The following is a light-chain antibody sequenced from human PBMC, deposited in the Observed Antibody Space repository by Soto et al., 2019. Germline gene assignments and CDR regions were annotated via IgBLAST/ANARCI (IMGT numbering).Light chain of an antibody. CDR3: CSSECSYSYG. CDR2: DVS. Sequence: QSALTQPRSVSGSPGQSVTISCTGTSSDVGGYNYVSWYQQHPGKAPKLMIYDVSKRPSGVPDRFSGSKSGNTASLTISGLQAEDEADYYCCSSECSYSYGFGSGTKLTVL. V-gene: IGLV2-11*01. J-gene: IGLJ1*01. CDR1: SSDVGGYNY.